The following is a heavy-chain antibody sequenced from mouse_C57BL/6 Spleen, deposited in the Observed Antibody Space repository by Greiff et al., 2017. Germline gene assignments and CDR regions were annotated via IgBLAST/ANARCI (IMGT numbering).Heavy chain of an antibody. CDR1: GFTFSSYA. J-gene: IGHJ4*01. CDR3: ARGLYAMDY. Sequence: EVQLVESGGGLVKPGGSLKLSCAASGFTFSSYAMSWVRQTPEKRLEWVATISDGGSYTYYPDNVKGRFTISRDNAKNNLYLQMSHPKSEDTAMYYCARGLYAMDYWGQGTSVTVSS. V-gene: IGHV5-4*01. CDR2: ISDGGSYT.